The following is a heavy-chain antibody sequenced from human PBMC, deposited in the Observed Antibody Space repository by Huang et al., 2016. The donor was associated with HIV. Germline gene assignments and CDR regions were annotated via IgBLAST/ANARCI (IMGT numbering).Heavy chain of an antibody. J-gene: IGHJ3*02. D-gene: IGHD2-21*02. CDR2: NNHIGST. CDR1: GGSFSGYY. Sequence: QVQLQQWGAGLLKPSETLSLTCAVYGGSFSGYYCSWVRQPPGTGLEWIGENNHIGSTNYNTSLRRLVTIAVDTSKNQFSLKLNSGTAADTAVYYCAILVVTPRFAFDIWGEGTMVTVSS. V-gene: IGHV4-34*01. CDR3: AILVVTPRFAFDI.